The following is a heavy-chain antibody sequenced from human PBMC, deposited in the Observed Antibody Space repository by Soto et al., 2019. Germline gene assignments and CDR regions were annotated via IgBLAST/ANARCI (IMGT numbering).Heavy chain of an antibody. CDR3: ARGSRSPPRYNMVAPRAFDY. V-gene: IGHV4-34*01. J-gene: IGHJ4*02. CDR2: INHSGST. D-gene: IGHD5-12*01. CDR1: GGSFSGYY. Sequence: QVQLQQWGAGLLKPSETLSLTCAVYGGSFSGYYWSWIRQPPGKGLEWLGEINHSGSTNYNPSLKGRVTISVDTSKNQFSLKLSSVTAADTAVYYCARGSRSPPRYNMVAPRAFDYWGQGTLVTVSS.